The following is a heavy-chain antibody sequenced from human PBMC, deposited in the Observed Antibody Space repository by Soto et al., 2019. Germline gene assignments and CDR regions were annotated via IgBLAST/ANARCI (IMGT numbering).Heavy chain of an antibody. Sequence: PSETLSLTCTVSGGSTSSDNYWSWIRQPPGKGLEWIGHTYYSGNTDYNASLKSRLTISIDTSKNQFSLKLSSVTAADTAVYFCAWGGGESADGLSSFGSWGQGSLVTVSS. CDR1: GGSTSSDNY. V-gene: IGHV4-30-4*01. J-gene: IGHJ4*02. CDR3: AWGGGESADGLSSFGS. CDR2: TYYSGNT. D-gene: IGHD3-10*01.